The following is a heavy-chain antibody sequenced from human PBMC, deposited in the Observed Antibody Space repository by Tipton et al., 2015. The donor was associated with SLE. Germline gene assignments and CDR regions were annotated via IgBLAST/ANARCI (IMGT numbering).Heavy chain of an antibody. J-gene: IGHJ6*03. V-gene: IGHV4-59*01. CDR3: ATEGSGWSHYMDV. CDR1: GFTFSDYY. CDR2: IYDSENT. Sequence: LRLSCAASGFTFSDYYMSWIRQAPGKGLEWIGYIYDSENTNYNPSLKSRVTISSDTPKNQFSLKLTSVTTADTAVYYCATEGSGWSHYMDVWGKGTTVTVSS. D-gene: IGHD6-19*01.